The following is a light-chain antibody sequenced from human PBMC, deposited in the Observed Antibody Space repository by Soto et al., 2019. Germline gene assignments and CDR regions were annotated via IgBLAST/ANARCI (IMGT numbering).Light chain of an antibody. CDR1: QSVSSN. CDR3: QQYNNWPPAYT. V-gene: IGKV3-15*01. Sequence: EIVMTQSPATLSVSPGERATLSCRASQSVSSNFAWYQQKPGQAPRLLIYGASTRATGIPARFSGSGSGTEFTLTISSLQSEDFAVYYCQQYNNWPPAYTFGQGTKREIK. J-gene: IGKJ2*01. CDR2: GAS.